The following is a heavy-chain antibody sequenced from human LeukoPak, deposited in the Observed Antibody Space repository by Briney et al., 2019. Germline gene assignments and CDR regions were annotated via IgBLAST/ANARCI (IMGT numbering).Heavy chain of an antibody. D-gene: IGHD3-16*01. V-gene: IGHV4-39*07. CDR2: ISYSGSA. CDR1: GGSINGGVYY. J-gene: IGHJ4*02. CDR3: ARMGGGAFDY. Sequence: PSETLSLTCTVSGGSINGGVYYWGWIRQPPGKGLQWIAAISYSGSAFYNPSLNSRVTISLDASKNQFSLKLSSVTAADTAVYFCARMGGGAFDYWGQGTLVTVSS.